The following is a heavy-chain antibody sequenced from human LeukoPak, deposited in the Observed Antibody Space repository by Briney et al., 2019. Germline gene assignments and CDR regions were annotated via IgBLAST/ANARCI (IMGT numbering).Heavy chain of an antibody. CDR1: GGSISSYY. CDR3: ARDFSSSSSVYYYYYMDV. D-gene: IGHD6-6*01. V-gene: IGHV4-59*12. Sequence: SETLSLTCTVSGGSISSYYWSWTRQPPGKGLEWLGTIYYRGTTYYNPSLKSRVTISVDTSKNQFSLRLNSVTAADTAVYYCARDFSSSSSVYYYYYMDVWGKGTTVTVSS. CDR2: IYYRGTT. J-gene: IGHJ6*03.